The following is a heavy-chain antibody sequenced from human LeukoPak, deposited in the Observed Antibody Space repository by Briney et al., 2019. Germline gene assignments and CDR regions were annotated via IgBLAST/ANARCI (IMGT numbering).Heavy chain of an antibody. Sequence: SETLSLTCTVSGGSISSYYWSWIRQPPGKGLEWIGYIYYSGSTNYNPSLKSRVTISVDTSKNQFSLKLSSVTAADTAVYYCARGNTAIVAYYFDYWGQGTLVTVSS. V-gene: IGHV4-59*01. D-gene: IGHD5-18*01. CDR3: ARGNTAIVAYYFDY. CDR2: IYYSGST. CDR1: GGSISSYY. J-gene: IGHJ4*02.